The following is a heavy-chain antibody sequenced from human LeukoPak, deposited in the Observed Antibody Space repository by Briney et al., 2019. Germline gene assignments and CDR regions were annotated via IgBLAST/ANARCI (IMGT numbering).Heavy chain of an antibody. V-gene: IGHV4-59*08. D-gene: IGHD3-22*01. CDR2: IYYSGST. J-gene: IGHJ4*02. Sequence: SETLSLTCTVSGGSISSYYWSWIRQPPGKGLEWIGYIYYSGSTNYNPSLKSRVTISVDTSKNQFSLKLSSVTAADTAVYCCATTGYYDSSGYYYYFDYWGQGTLVTVSS. CDR3: ATTGYYDSSGYYYYFDY. CDR1: GGSISSYY.